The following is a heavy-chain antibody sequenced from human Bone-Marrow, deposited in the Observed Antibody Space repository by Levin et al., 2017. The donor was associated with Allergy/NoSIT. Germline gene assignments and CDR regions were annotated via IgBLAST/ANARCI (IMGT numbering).Heavy chain of an antibody. CDR3: ARTAQDLRLAAFDI. J-gene: IGHJ3*02. CDR2: IDWDDDK. Sequence: SGPTLVKPTQTLTLTCTFSGFSLSTSGMCVSWIRPPPGKALEWLARIDWDDDKYYSTSLKTRLTISKDTSKNQVVLTMTNMDPVDTATYYCARTAQDLRLAAFDIWGQGTMVTVSS. V-gene: IGHV2-70*11. D-gene: IGHD5-12*01. CDR1: GFSLSTSGMC.